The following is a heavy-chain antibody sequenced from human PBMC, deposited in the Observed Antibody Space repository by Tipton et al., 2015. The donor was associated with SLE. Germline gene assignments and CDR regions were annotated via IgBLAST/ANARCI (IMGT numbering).Heavy chain of an antibody. J-gene: IGHJ3*01. V-gene: IGHV4-39*07. Sequence: TLSLTCTVSGGSISSGSYYWGWIRQPPGKGLEWIGSIYHSGSTNYNPSLKSRATISVDTSKNQFSLKLSSVTAADTAVYYCARADGYNSGFDWGQGTMVTVSS. CDR1: GGSISSGSYY. CDR2: IYHSGST. D-gene: IGHD5-24*01. CDR3: ARADGYNSGFD.